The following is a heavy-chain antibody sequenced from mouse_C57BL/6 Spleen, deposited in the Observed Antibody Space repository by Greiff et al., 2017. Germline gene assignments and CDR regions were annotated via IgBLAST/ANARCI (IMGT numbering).Heavy chain of an antibody. Sequence: EVMLVESGGGLVKPGGSLKLSCAASGFTFSDYGMHWVRQAPEKGLEWVAYISSGSSTIYYADTVKGRFTISRDNAKNTLFLQMTSLRSEDTAMYYCARGGTLTFAYWGQGILVTVSA. CDR3: ARGGTLTFAY. CDR1: GFTFSDYG. V-gene: IGHV5-17*01. J-gene: IGHJ3*01. D-gene: IGHD3-3*01. CDR2: ISSGSSTI.